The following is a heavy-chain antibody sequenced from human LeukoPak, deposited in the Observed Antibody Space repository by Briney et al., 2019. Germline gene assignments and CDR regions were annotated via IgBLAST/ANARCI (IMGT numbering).Heavy chain of an antibody. CDR2: LYSGGSA. J-gene: IGHJ4*02. CDR3: ARDWGGRNRYDY. Sequence: GGSLRLSCAASGFTASSNCMTWLRQAPGKGLEWVSILYSGGSAYYTDSVKGRFTFSRDNSKNTLYLQMNSLRAEDTAVYYYARDWGGRNRYDYWGQGTLVTVSS. D-gene: IGHD1-26*01. CDR1: GFTASSNC. V-gene: IGHV3-66*01.